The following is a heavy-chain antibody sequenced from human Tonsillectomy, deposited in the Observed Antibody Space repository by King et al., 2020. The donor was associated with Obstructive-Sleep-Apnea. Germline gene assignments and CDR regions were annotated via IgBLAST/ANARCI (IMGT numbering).Heavy chain of an antibody. D-gene: IGHD4-17*01. Sequence: QLVQSGPEVKEPGASLKVSCTPSGYTFSGHNIHWVRQAPGQGLEWMGRIHPTNGGANYPQKFQDRVTMTRDTSNNTVYLELRRLTSDDTAMYYCARGLDNYGYLIDFWGLGTLVTVSS. J-gene: IGHJ4*02. CDR3: ARGLDNYGYLIDF. V-gene: IGHV1-2*06. CDR1: GYTFSGHN. CDR2: IHPTNGGA.